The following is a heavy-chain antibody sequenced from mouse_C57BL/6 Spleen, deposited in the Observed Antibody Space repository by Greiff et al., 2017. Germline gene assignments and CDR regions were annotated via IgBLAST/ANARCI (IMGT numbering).Heavy chain of an antibody. D-gene: IGHD2-4*01. CDR3: ARDRYDYGKGFAY. Sequence: EVKLVESGGGLVKPGGSLKLSCAASGFTFSSYAMSWVRQTPEKRLEWVATISDGGSYTYYPDNVKGRFTISRDNAKNNLYLQMSHLKSEDTAMYYCARDRYDYGKGFAYWGQGTLVTVSA. CDR1: GFTFSSYA. J-gene: IGHJ3*01. CDR2: ISDGGSYT. V-gene: IGHV5-4*01.